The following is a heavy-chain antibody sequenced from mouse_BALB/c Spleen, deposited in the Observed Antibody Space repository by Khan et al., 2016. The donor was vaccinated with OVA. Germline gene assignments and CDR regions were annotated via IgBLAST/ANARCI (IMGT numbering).Heavy chain of an antibody. V-gene: IGHV1S136*01. CDR3: SPVGSCYVSFVY. Sequence: VQLHQSGPEVVKPGASVKMSCKASGYTFTSYVMYWVKQKPGQGLEWIGYIYPFNDATKFNEKFNGKATLTSDKSSSTAYMELSSLTSEDSAVLYCSPVGSCYVSFVYWGRGNLVPGFA. CDR2: IYPFNDAT. D-gene: IGHD1-1*01. CDR1: GYTFTSYV. J-gene: IGHJ3*01.